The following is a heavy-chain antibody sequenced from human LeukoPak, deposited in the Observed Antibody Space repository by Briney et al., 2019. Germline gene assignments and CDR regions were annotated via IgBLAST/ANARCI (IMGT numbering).Heavy chain of an antibody. J-gene: IGHJ5*02. CDR2: LSGGGGST. CDR3: AKDLGRSGSGIHPWFDP. D-gene: IGHD3-10*01. Sequence: RWVPYAQEKRLEWVSALSGGGGSTYYPDSVKGRFTISRDNSKNTLYLQMNSLRAEDTAVYYCAKDLGRSGSGIHPWFDPWGQGTLVTVSS. V-gene: IGHV3-23*01.